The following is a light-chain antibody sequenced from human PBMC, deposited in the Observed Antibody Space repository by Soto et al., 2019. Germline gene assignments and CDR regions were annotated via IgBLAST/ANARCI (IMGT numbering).Light chain of an antibody. CDR3: QQYGSSGT. Sequence: EIVVTQCPGTLSLSPGERATLSCRASQSVSNNYLAWYQQKPGQAPRLLIYGASNRATGIPDRFSGSGSGTDFTLTISRLEPEDFAVYYCQQYGSSGTFGQGTKVDIK. V-gene: IGKV3-20*01. CDR1: QSVSNNY. CDR2: GAS. J-gene: IGKJ1*01.